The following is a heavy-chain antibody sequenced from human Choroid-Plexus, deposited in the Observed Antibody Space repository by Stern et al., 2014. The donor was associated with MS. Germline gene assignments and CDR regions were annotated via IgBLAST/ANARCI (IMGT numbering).Heavy chain of an antibody. CDR3: AKDRQYLTYFFDH. D-gene: IGHD2/OR15-2a*01. CDR1: GFTFGSCA. Sequence: VQLVESGGGVVQPGRPLRLSCVASGFTFGSCAMHWVRQAPGKGLEWVAGVSYDGSNKYYADSVKGRFTISRDNSQNTLYMQMSSLRPEDPAVYYCAKDRQYLTYFFDHWGQGPLVTVSS. J-gene: IGHJ5*02. V-gene: IGHV3-30*18. CDR2: VSYDGSNK.